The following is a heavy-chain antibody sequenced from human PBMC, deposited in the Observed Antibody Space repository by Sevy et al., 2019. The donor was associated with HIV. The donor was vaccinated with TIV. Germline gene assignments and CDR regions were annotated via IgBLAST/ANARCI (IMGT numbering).Heavy chain of an antibody. CDR1: GYNFD. J-gene: IGHJ5*02. Sequence: ASVKVSCKASGYNFDIHWVRQAPGQGLDWMGRVTPKSGATSYAQKFQDRVAMTMDTSINTAYMELSGLKSDDTAIYYCAGQSLGWYNWFDPWGQGTLVTVSS. CDR3: AGQSLGWYNWFDP. V-gene: IGHV1-2*06. D-gene: IGHD6-19*01. CDR2: VTPKSGAT.